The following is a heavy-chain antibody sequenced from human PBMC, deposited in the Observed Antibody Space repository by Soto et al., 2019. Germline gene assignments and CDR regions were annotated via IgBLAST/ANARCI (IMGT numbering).Heavy chain of an antibody. D-gene: IGHD3-16*02. V-gene: IGHV1-3*01. CDR1: GYTLIGSA. CDR3: ARSAISPYGGLICPFDY. CDR2: INPGNGNT. J-gene: IGHJ4*02. Sequence: QVQLVQSGGEAKKPGASVKVSCEASGYTLIGSAIHWLRQAPGQRLEWMGWINPGNGNTRYSQKFLGRVTIIKDTSAMKVYLELGSLRSEDTSVYYCARSAISPYGGLICPFDYWGQGNLVTVSS.